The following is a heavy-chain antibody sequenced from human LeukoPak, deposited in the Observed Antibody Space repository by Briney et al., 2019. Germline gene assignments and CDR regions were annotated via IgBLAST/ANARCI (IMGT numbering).Heavy chain of an antibody. Sequence: PGGSLRLSCAASGFTFSSYSMNWVRQAPGKGLEWVSSISSRSSYIYYADSVKGRFTISRDNAKNSLYLQMNSLRAEDTAVYYCARLEMTQYYYDSSGYYYDYWGQGTLVTVSS. CDR3: ARLEMTQYYYDSSGYYYDY. V-gene: IGHV3-21*01. CDR1: GFTFSSYS. CDR2: ISSRSSYI. J-gene: IGHJ4*02. D-gene: IGHD3-22*01.